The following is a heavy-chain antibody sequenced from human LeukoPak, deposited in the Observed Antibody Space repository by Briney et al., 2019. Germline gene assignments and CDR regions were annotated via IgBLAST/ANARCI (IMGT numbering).Heavy chain of an antibody. Sequence: GGSLRLSCAASGFTIGTYGVSWVRQAPGKGLEWVSGINWNGDNTDYADSVKGRFTISRDNAKNFLYLQMNSLRAEDTALYHCASNFDSSGYWGQGTLVTVSS. CDR1: GFTIGTYG. CDR3: ASNFDSSGY. CDR2: INWNGDNT. V-gene: IGHV3-20*01. D-gene: IGHD3-22*01. J-gene: IGHJ4*02.